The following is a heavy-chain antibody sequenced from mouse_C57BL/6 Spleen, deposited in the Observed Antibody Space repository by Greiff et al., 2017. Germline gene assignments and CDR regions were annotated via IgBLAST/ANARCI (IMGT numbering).Heavy chain of an antibody. CDR3: ATSYYGNHWYFDV. CDR2: INPNYGTT. D-gene: IGHD2-10*01. CDR1: GYSFTDYN. J-gene: IGHJ1*03. Sequence: VQLKQSGPELVKPGASVKISCKASGYSFTDYNMNWVKQSNGKSLEWIGVINPNYGTTSYNQKFKGKATLTVDQSSSTAYMQLNSLTSEDSAVYYCATSYYGNHWYFDVWGTGTTVTVSS. V-gene: IGHV1-39*01.